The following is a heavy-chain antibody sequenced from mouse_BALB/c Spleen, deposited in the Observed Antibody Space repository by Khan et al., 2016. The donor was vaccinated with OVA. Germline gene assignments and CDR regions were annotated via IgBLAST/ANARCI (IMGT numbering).Heavy chain of an antibody. D-gene: IGHD2-14*01. J-gene: IGHJ3*01. CDR1: GYTFTSYT. CDR3: VRDGAYYRNDGWFAY. V-gene: IGHV1-4*01. Sequence: QVQLQQSGAELARPGASVKMSCKASGYTFTSYTIHWIKLRPGQGLEWIGYINPSNGYTNYNQKFKDMATLTADKSSTTAYMQLSSLPSDDSAVYNWVRDGAYYRNDGWFAYWDQGTLVTVSA. CDR2: INPSNGYT.